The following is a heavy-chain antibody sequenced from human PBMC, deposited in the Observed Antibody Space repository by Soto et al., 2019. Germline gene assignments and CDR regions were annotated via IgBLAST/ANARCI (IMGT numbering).Heavy chain of an antibody. D-gene: IGHD6-13*01. CDR3: AKELKGVFQQQLAIDDY. J-gene: IGHJ4*02. CDR2: ISGSGGST. V-gene: IGHV3-23*01. Sequence: EVQLLESGGGLVQPGGSLRLSCAASGFTFSSYAMSWVRQAPGKGLEWVSAISGSGGSTYYADSVKGRFTISRDNSKNTLYLQMNSLRAEDTAVYYCAKELKGVFQQQLAIDDYWGQGTLVTVSS. CDR1: GFTFSSYA.